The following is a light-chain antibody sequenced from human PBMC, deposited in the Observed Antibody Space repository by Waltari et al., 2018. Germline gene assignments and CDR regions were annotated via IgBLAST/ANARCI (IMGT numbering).Light chain of an antibody. V-gene: IGLV2-11*01. CDR1: RRDVGGYNY. J-gene: IGLJ2*01. CDR2: DVN. CDR3: CSYAGSYILV. Sequence: QSALTQPRSVSGSPGQSVTISCTGTRRDVGGYNYVSWYQQHPGKAPKLMIYDVNKRPSGVPDRFSGSKSGNTASLTISGLQAEDEADFYCCSYAGSYILVFGGGTKLTVL.